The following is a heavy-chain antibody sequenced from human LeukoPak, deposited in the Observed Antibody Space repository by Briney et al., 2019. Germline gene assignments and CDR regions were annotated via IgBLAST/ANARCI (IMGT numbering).Heavy chain of an antibody. V-gene: IGHV4-39*01. Sequence: PSETLSLTCTVSGGSISSYYWAWIRQPPGKGLEWIGNINYSGSTYYNPSLKSRVTISVDTSKTQFSLNLSSVTAADTAVYYCARHRFYHYGMDVWGQGTTVTVSS. CDR2: INYSGST. D-gene: IGHD3-3*01. CDR1: GGSISSYY. CDR3: ARHRFYHYGMDV. J-gene: IGHJ6*02.